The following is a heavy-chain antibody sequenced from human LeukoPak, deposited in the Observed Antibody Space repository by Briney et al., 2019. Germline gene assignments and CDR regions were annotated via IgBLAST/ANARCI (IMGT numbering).Heavy chain of an antibody. CDR3: TTGLYPTYHYDSSGYFNFDY. Sequence: GGSLRLSCAASGFTFSNAWMSWVRQAPGKGLEWVGRIKSKTDGGTTDYAAPVKGRFTISRDDSKNTLYLQMNSLKTEDTAVYYCTTGLYPTYHYDSSGYFNFDYWGQGTLVTVSS. CDR1: GFTFSNAW. V-gene: IGHV3-15*01. CDR2: IKSKTDGGTT. J-gene: IGHJ4*02. D-gene: IGHD3-22*01.